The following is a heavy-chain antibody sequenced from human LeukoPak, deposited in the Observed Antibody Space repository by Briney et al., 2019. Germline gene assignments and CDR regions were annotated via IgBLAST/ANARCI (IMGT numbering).Heavy chain of an antibody. D-gene: IGHD2-2*01. J-gene: IGHJ5*02. Sequence: SETLSLTCSVSGGSISSSNYYWAWIRQPPGKGLQWIGSIFYSGSTYYNPSLKSRVTISVDTSKNQFSLKLSSVTAADTAVYYCARDRAFLVSVFDPWGQGTLVTVSS. CDR3: ARDRAFLVSVFDP. CDR1: GGSISSSNYY. CDR2: IFYSGST. V-gene: IGHV4-39*07.